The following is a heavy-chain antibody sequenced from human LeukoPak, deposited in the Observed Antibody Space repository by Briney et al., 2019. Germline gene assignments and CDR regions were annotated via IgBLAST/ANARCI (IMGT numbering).Heavy chain of an antibody. V-gene: IGHV4-34*01. CDR3: ARVTGAYYYDSSGYHGLDP. J-gene: IGHJ5*02. CDR2: INHSGST. D-gene: IGHD3-22*01. CDR1: GGSFSGYY. Sequence: SETLSLTCAVYGGSFSGYYWSWIRQPPGKGLEWIGEINHSGSTNYNPSLKSRVTISVDTSKNQFSLKLSSVTAADTAVYYRARVTGAYYYDSSGYHGLDPWGQGTLVTVSS.